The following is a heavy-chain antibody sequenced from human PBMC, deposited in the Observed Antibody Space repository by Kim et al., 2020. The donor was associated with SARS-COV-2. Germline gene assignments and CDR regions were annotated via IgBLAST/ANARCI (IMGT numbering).Heavy chain of an antibody. J-gene: IGHJ3*02. D-gene: IGHD6-13*01. CDR2: IGPAGDT. CDR1: GFTFSSYD. Sequence: GGSLRLSCAASGFTFSSYDMHWVRQATGKGLEWVSAIGPAGDTYYPGSVKGRFTISRENAKNSLYLQMNSLRAGDTAVYYCARGYSSSWYWAFDIWGQGTMVTVSS. CDR3: ARGYSSSWYWAFDI. V-gene: IGHV3-13*01.